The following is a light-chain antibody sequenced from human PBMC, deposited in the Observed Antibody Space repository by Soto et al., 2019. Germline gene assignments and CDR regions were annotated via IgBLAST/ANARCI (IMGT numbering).Light chain of an antibody. CDR2: GAA. CDR1: QSVSSSY. Sequence: EIVLTQSPGTLSLSPGERGTLSCRASQSVSSSYLAWYQQKPGQAPRLLIYGAASRATGIPDRFSGSGSGTDFTLTISRLEPEDFAIYYCQQYGSSPQTFGQGTKGDIK. J-gene: IGKJ1*01. CDR3: QQYGSSPQT. V-gene: IGKV3-20*01.